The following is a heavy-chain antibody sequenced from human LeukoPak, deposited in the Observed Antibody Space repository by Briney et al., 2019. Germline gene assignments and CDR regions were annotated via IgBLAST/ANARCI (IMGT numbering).Heavy chain of an antibody. V-gene: IGHV3-23*01. J-gene: IGHJ6*03. CDR1: GSGFTFGNFA. CDR2: ISGSGYYT. Sequence: PGGSLRLSCEASGSGFTFGNFALSWVRQAPGKGLEWVSGISGSGYYTYYADSVKGRVTISRDNSKNTLYIQMNSLRAEDTAVYYCAKDGSWGDYYFYFYMDVWGTGTTVTVSS. CDR3: AKDGSWGDYYFYFYMDV. D-gene: IGHD3-16*01.